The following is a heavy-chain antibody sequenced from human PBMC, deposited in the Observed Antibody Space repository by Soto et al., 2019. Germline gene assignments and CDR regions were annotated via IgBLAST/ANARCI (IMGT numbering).Heavy chain of an antibody. CDR1: GFTCRSYA. V-gene: IGHV3-23*01. J-gene: IGHJ3*02. CDR2: ITESAGST. D-gene: IGHD6-19*01. Sequence: EVQLLESGGGLVQPGGSLRLSCAASGFTCRSYAMSWVRQAPGKGLEWVSTITESAGSTYSAAAVKGRFTISRDNSKNTVKLQMDSLRAEDTAIYYCARDTSGWHDASDIWGQGTMVTVSP. CDR3: ARDTSGWHDASDI.